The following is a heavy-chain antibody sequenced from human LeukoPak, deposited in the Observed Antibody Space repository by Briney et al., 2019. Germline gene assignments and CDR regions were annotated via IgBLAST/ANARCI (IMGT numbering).Heavy chain of an antibody. Sequence: GGSLRLSCAASGFTFSSYWMHWVRHAPGKGLVWVSRINNDGSSTSYADSVKGRFTISRDSAKNTLYLQMNSLRAEDTAVYYCAKTASVLLWSAPLDYWGQGALVTVSS. CDR2: INNDGSST. V-gene: IGHV3-74*01. J-gene: IGHJ4*02. D-gene: IGHD3-10*01. CDR1: GFTFSSYW. CDR3: AKTASVLLWSAPLDY.